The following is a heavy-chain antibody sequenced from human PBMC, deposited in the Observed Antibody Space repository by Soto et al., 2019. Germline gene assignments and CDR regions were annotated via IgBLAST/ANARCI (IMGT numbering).Heavy chain of an antibody. CDR3: ARSTIFGVASFDY. Sequence: ASVKGSCKTSGYTFTSYDINWVRQATGQGLEWMGWMNPNSGNTGYAQKFQGRVTMTRNTSISTAYMELSSLRSEDTAVYYCARSTIFGVASFDYWGQGTLVTVSS. V-gene: IGHV1-8*01. CDR1: GYTFTSYD. J-gene: IGHJ4*02. D-gene: IGHD3-3*01. CDR2: MNPNSGNT.